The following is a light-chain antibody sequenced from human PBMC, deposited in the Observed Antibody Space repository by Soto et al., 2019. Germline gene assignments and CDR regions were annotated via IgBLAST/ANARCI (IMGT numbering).Light chain of an antibody. J-gene: IGLJ1*01. Sequence: QSALTQPASVSGSPGQSITISCTGTSSDIGGSDFVSWYQQHPGKAPKLVMSEVNNRPSGVSSRFSGSKSGNTASLTISGLQAEDEADYYCCSYAGDYMFVFGTGTKLTVL. CDR1: SSDIGGSDF. V-gene: IGLV2-14*01. CDR2: EVN. CDR3: CSYAGDYMFV.